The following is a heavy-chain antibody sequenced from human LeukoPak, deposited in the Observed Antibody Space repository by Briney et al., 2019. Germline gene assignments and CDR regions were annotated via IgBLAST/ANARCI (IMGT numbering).Heavy chain of an antibody. D-gene: IGHD6-19*01. CDR3: AREHGQWLADY. Sequence: SETLSLTRAVYGGSFSGYYWSWIRQPPGKGLEWIGEINHSGSTNYNPSLKSRVTISVDTSKNQFSLKLSSVTAADTAVYYCAREHGQWLADYWGQGTLVTVSS. V-gene: IGHV4-34*01. CDR2: INHSGST. J-gene: IGHJ4*02. CDR1: GGSFSGYY.